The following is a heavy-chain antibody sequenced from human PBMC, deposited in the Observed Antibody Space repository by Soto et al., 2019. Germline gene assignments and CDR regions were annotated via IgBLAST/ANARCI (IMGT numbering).Heavy chain of an antibody. Sequence: ASVKVSCKASGYTFTSYYMHWVRQAPGQGLEWMGIINPSGGSTSYAQKFQGRVTMTRDTSTSTVYMELSSLRSEDTAVYYCARDRPGPPMTTVTKFPLGPPDYWGQGTLVTVSS. V-gene: IGHV1-46*03. J-gene: IGHJ4*02. CDR2: INPSGGST. D-gene: IGHD4-4*01. CDR3: ARDRPGPPMTTVTKFPLGPPDY. CDR1: GYTFTSYY.